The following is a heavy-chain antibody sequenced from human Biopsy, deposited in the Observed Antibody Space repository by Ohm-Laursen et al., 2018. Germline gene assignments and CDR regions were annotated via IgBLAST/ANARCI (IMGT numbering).Heavy chain of an antibody. CDR2: IIPIFGTA. V-gene: IGHV1-69*13. CDR1: GGTFSSYA. J-gene: IGHJ6*02. D-gene: IGHD5-24*01. CDR3: VKATDGKRYGMDV. Sequence: SVKVSCNASGGTFSSYAISWVRQAPGQGLEWMGGIIPIFGTANYAQKFQGRVTITADESTSTAYMELSSLRSEDTAVYYCVKATDGKRYGMDVWGQGTTVTVSS.